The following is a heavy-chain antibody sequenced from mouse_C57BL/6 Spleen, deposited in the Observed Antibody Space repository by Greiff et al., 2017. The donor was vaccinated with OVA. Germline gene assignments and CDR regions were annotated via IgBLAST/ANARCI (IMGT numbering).Heavy chain of an antibody. D-gene: IGHD1-1*01. CDR1: GYAFTNYL. J-gene: IGHJ3*01. CDR2: INPGSGGT. V-gene: IGHV1-54*01. CDR3: ALHYYGSSWEFAY. Sequence: VQLQQSGAELVRPGTSVKVSCKASGYAFTNYLIEWVKQRPGQGLEWIGVINPGSGGTNYNEKFKGKATLTADKSSSTAYMQLSSLTSEDSAVYFCALHYYGSSWEFAYWGQGTLVTVSA.